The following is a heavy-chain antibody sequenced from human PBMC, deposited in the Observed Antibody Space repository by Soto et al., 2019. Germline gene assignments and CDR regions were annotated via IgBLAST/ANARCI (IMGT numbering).Heavy chain of an antibody. V-gene: IGHV1-3*01. D-gene: IGHD2-15*01. CDR1: GYTFTSYA. Sequence: ASVKVSCKASGYTFTSYAMHWVRQAPGQRLEWMGWINAGNGNTKYSQKFQGRVTITRDTSASTAYMELSSLRSEDTAVYYCAGSVAATLGVAFDIWGQGTMVTVSS. CDR2: INAGNGNT. CDR3: AGSVAATLGVAFDI. J-gene: IGHJ3*02.